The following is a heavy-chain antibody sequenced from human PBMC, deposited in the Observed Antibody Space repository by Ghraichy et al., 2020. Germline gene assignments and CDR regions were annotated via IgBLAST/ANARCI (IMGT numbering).Heavy chain of an antibody. CDR3: ARVMVLAPGYRINYYYYGMDV. D-gene: IGHD6-13*01. Sequence: TLSLTCAVYGGSFSGYYWTWIRQPPGKGLEWIAEINHSGSTNYNPSLKSRVTISVDTSKNQFSLKLSSVTAADTAVYYCARVMVLAPGYRINYYYYGMDVWGQGTTVTVSS. CDR2: INHSGST. CDR1: GGSFSGYY. J-gene: IGHJ6*02. V-gene: IGHV4-34*01.